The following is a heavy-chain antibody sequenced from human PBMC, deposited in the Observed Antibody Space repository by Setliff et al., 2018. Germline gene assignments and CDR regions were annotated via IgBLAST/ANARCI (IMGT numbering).Heavy chain of an antibody. CDR3: ARSGEGLLAFDI. J-gene: IGHJ3*02. D-gene: IGHD3-10*01. Sequence: ASETLSLTCTVSGVSISSHYWSWIRQPPGKELEWIGYISYLGRTNYNPSLKSRVTISVAASRKHFSLRLTSATAADTAVYYCARSGEGLLAFDIWGQGTMVTVSS. V-gene: IGHV4-59*11. CDR1: GVSISSHY. CDR2: ISYLGRT.